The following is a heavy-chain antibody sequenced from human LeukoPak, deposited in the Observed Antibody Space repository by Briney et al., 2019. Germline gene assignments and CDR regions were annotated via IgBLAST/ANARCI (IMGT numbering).Heavy chain of an antibody. CDR3: ARGTYYDFWSGYPDFDY. D-gene: IGHD3-3*01. Sequence: GGSLRLSCAASGSTFDDYGMSWVRQAPGKGLEWVSGINWNGGSTGYADSVKGRFIISRDNAKNSLYLQMNSLRAEDTALNYCARGTYYDFWSGYPDFDYWGQGTLVTVSS. CDR1: GSTFDDYG. CDR2: INWNGGST. V-gene: IGHV3-20*04. J-gene: IGHJ4*02.